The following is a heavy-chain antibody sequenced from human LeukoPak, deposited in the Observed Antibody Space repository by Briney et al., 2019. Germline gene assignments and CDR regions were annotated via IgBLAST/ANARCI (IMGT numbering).Heavy chain of an antibody. Sequence: SETLSLTCTVSGGSISSYYWSSIRQPPGKGLEWIGYIYYSGSTNYNPSLKSRVTISVDTSKNQFSLKLSYVTGADTAVYYCARDIYDSSGYGFDYWGQGTLVTVSS. V-gene: IGHV4-59*01. CDR2: IYYSGST. D-gene: IGHD3-22*01. CDR1: GGSISSYY. J-gene: IGHJ4*02. CDR3: ARDIYDSSGYGFDY.